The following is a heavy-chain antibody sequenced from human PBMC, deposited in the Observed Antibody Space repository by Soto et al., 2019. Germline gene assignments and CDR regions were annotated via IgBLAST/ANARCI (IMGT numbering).Heavy chain of an antibody. Sequence: GGSLRLSCAASGFTFSSYGMHWVRQAPGKGLEWVAVISYDGSNKYYADSVKGRFTISRDNSKNTLYLQMNSLRAEDTAVYYCAKERTSGLWYYYYYGMDVWGQGTTVTVSS. V-gene: IGHV3-30*18. CDR1: GFTFSSYG. D-gene: IGHD3-10*01. J-gene: IGHJ6*02. CDR3: AKERTSGLWYYYYYGMDV. CDR2: ISYDGSNK.